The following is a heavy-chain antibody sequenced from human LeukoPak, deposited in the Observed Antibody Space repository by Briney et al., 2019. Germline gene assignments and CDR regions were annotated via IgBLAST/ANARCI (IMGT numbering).Heavy chain of an antibody. Sequence: PSQTLSLTCAISGDSVSSNSVTWNWIRQSPSRGLEWLGRTYYRSTWYNDYAVSVRGQITVNPDTSKNQFSLHLNSVAPEDTAVYYCARRLTQYDCFDPWGQGILVTVSS. CDR3: ARRLTQYDCFDP. V-gene: IGHV6-1*01. CDR2: TYYRSTWYN. CDR1: GDSVSSNSVT. D-gene: IGHD2-2*01. J-gene: IGHJ5*02.